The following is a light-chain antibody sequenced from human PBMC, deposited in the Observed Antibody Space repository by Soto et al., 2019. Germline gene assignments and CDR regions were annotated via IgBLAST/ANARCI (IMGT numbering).Light chain of an antibody. J-gene: IGLJ3*02. CDR1: NSDVESYNV. Sequence: QSVLTQPASVSGSPGQSLTISCTGTNSDVESYNVVSWYKQHPGKAPKLMSYEGNMRPSGVSDRFSGSKSGNTASLTISVLQAEDEADYYCCSHGGSHPWVFGGVTKLTVL. V-gene: IGLV2-23*01. CDR2: EGN. CDR3: CSHGGSHPWV.